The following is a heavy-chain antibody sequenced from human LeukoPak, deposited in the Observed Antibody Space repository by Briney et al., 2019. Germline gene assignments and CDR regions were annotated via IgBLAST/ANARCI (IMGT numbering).Heavy chain of an antibody. V-gene: IGHV3-73*01. J-gene: IGHJ4*02. CDR2: IRSKADSYAT. Sequence: GGSLRLSCAASGFTFSDSAIHWVRQASGKGLEWVGRIRSKADSYATTYGASVKGRFTISRDDSKNTAYLHMNSLKTDDTAVYYCTREYSSGWSFDYWGQGTLVTVSS. CDR3: TREYSSGWSFDY. D-gene: IGHD6-19*01. CDR1: GFTFSDSA.